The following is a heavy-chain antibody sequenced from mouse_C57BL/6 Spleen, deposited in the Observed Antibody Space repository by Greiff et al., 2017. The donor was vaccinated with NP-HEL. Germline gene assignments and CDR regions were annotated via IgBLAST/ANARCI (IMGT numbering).Heavy chain of an antibody. CDR2: IYPGSGST. Sequence: QVQLQQPGAELVKPGASVKMSCKASGYTFTSYWITWVKQRPGQGLERIGDIYPGSGSTNYNEKFKSKATLTVDTSSSTAYMQLSSLTSEDSAVYYCARVYYGNYEVFAYWGQGTLVTVSA. CDR1: GYTFTSYW. J-gene: IGHJ3*01. V-gene: IGHV1-55*01. CDR3: ARVYYGNYEVFAY. D-gene: IGHD2-1*01.